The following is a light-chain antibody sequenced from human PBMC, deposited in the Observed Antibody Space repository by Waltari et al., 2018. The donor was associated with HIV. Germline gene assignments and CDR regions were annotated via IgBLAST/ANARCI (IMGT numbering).Light chain of an antibody. CDR3: YSYAGNSTWV. Sequence: QSALTQPASVSGSPGQSITISCTGTTSDVGGYNLVSWLQQQPHTDPTPIIYGVTKRPSGVSLRFSGSKSGNTASLTISGLQAEDEADYYCYSYAGNSTWVFGGGTKLTVL. J-gene: IGLJ3*02. CDR2: GVT. V-gene: IGLV2-23*02. CDR1: TSDVGGYNL.